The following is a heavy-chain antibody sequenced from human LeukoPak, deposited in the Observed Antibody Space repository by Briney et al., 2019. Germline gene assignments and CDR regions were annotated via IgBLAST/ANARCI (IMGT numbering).Heavy chain of an antibody. D-gene: IGHD1-26*01. CDR3: ARGRASYYYYGMDV. J-gene: IGHJ6*04. CDR2: IYHSGST. Sequence: SETLSLTCAVSGCTISSDGYSWSWLRQPPGKGLVWIGYIYHSGSTYYNPSLKSRVTISVDSSKNQFSLKLSSVTAADTAVYYCARGRASYYYYGMDVWGKGTTVTVSS. CDR1: GCTISSDGYS. V-gene: IGHV4-30-2*01.